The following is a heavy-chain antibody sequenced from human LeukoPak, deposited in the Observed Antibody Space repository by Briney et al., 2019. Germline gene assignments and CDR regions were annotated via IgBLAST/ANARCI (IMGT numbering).Heavy chain of an antibody. Sequence: GGSLRLSCAASGFNFRDYGIHWVRQAPGKGLEWVSAISGSGGSTYYADSVKGRFTISRDNSKNTLYLQMNSLRAEDTAVYYCAKDQSFYGDFPGGYDYWGQGTLVTVSS. J-gene: IGHJ4*02. CDR2: ISGSGGST. V-gene: IGHV3-23*01. CDR1: GFNFRDYG. CDR3: AKDQSFYGDFPGGYDY. D-gene: IGHD4-17*01.